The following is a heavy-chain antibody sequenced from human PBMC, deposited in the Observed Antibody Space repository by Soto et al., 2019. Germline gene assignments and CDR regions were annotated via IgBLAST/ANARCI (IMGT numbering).Heavy chain of an antibody. CDR3: AKDFPIVGATISGMDV. CDR2: ISYDGSNK. V-gene: IGHV3-30*18. Sequence: GGSLRLSCAASGFTFSSYGMHWVRQAPGKGLEWVAVISYDGSNKYYADSVKGRFTISRDNSKNTLYLQMNSLRAEDTAVYYSAKDFPIVGATISGMDVWGQGTTVTVSS. CDR1: GFTFSSYG. D-gene: IGHD1-26*01. J-gene: IGHJ6*02.